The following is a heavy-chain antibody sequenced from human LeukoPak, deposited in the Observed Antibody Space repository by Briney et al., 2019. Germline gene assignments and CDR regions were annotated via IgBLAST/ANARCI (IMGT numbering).Heavy chain of an antibody. V-gene: IGHV4-31*03. Sequence: SETLSLTCTVSGGSISSSSYYWGWIRQPPGKGLEWIGYIYYSGSTYYNPSLKSRVTISVDTSKNQFSLKLSSVTAADTAVYYCARDTLKGDYGALFDYWGQGTLVTVSS. CDR3: ARDTLKGDYGALFDY. J-gene: IGHJ4*02. CDR1: GGSISSSSYY. CDR2: IYYSGST. D-gene: IGHD4-17*01.